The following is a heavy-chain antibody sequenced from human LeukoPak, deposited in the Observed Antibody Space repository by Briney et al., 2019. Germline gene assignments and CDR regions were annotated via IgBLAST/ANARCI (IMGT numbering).Heavy chain of an antibody. CDR3: VRGAYDPWYYFDS. Sequence: GESLKISCKGSGYNFTSFWIGWVRPMPGEGLEWMGRICPGDSDIRYSPYFQGQVTISADKYTSIAFLQWSRLRDSDTAMYYCVRGAYDPWYYFDSWGQGTPVTVSS. CDR2: ICPGDSDI. CDR1: GYNFTSFW. D-gene: IGHD3-3*01. V-gene: IGHV5-51*01. J-gene: IGHJ4*02.